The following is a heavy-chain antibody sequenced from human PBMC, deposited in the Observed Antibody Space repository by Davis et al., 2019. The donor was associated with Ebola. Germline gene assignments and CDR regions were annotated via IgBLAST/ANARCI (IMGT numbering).Heavy chain of an antibody. CDR2: ISSSAYFI. V-gene: IGHV3-21*01. J-gene: IGHJ3*02. D-gene: IGHD3-22*01. Sequence: GESLKISCAASGFTFSTYSMNWVRQAPGKGLEWVLSISSSAYFIYYADSLKGRFTVSRDNAKNSLYLQLNSLTAEDTAVYYCARGGYYDSSGYSHEAFDIWGQGTMVTISS. CDR3: ARGGYYDSSGYSHEAFDI. CDR1: GFTFSTYS.